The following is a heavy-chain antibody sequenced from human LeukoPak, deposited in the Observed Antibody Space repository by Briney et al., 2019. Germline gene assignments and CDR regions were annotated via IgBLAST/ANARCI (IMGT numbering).Heavy chain of an antibody. J-gene: IGHJ3*02. V-gene: IGHV3-53*01. Sequence: GGSLRLSCAASGFTVSSNYMSWVRPAPGKGLEWVSVIYSGGSTYYADSVKGRFTISRDNSKNTLYLQMNSLRAEDTAVYYCARGPYSSGSDAFDIWGQVTMVTVAS. CDR1: GFTVSSNY. CDR2: IYSGGST. D-gene: IGHD6-19*01. CDR3: ARGPYSSGSDAFDI.